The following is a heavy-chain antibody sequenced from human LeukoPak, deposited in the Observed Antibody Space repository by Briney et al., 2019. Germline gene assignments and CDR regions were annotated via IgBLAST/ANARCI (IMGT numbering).Heavy chain of an antibody. CDR3: ARDHFAYGDYGPGASDI. CDR2: IIPILGIA. Sequence: SVKVSCKASGGTFSSYAISWVRQAPGKGLEWMGRIIPILGIANYAQKFQGRVTITADKSTSTAYMELSSLRAEDTAVYYCARDHFAYGDYGPGASDIWGQGTMVTVSS. D-gene: IGHD4-17*01. V-gene: IGHV1-69*04. CDR1: GGTFSSYA. J-gene: IGHJ3*02.